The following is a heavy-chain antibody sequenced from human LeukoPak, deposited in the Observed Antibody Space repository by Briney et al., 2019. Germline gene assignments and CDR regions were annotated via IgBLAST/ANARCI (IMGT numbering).Heavy chain of an antibody. CDR1: EFTFSDYW. D-gene: IGHD1-26*01. Sequence: GGSLRLSCAASEFTFSDYWMHWVRQAPGKGLVWVSRINSDGSDTNYADSVKGRFTISRDNAKNTLYLQMNSLRAEDTAVYYCAKDRVIVGATLPDYWGQGTLVTVSS. CDR3: AKDRVIVGATLPDY. CDR2: INSDGSDT. J-gene: IGHJ4*02. V-gene: IGHV3-74*01.